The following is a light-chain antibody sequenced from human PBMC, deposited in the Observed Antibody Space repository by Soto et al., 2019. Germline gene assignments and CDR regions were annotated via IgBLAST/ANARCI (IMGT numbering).Light chain of an antibody. V-gene: IGLV1-40*01. CDR3: QSYDSSLSVSV. CDR2: GNS. CDR1: SSNIGAGYD. Sequence: QSVLTQPPSVSGAPGQRVTISCTGSSSNIGAGYDVHWYQQLPGTAPKLLIYGNSNRPSGVPDRFSGSKSGTTASLAITGRQADDEDDYYCQSYDSSLSVSVFGGGTKLTVL. J-gene: IGLJ2*01.